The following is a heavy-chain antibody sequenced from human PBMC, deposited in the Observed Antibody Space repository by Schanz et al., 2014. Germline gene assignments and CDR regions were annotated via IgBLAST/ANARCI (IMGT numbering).Heavy chain of an antibody. CDR3: ARGSGTFDS. CDR2: IAGDGGGP. D-gene: IGHD3-3*01. V-gene: IGHV3-23*04. J-gene: IGHJ4*02. CDR1: GFTFRRYG. Sequence: EEQVVESGGGLVQPGGSLRLSCVASGFTFRRYGMSWVRQAPGKGLEWVSVIAGDGGGPNYVDSVKGRFTISRDNSDNTLYLQMNNLRAEDTAVYYCARGSGTFDSWGQGTLVTVSS.